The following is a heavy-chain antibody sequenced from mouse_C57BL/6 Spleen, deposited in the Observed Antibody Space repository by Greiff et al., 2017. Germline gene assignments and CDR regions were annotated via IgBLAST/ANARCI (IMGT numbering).Heavy chain of an antibody. CDR2: IDPETGGT. J-gene: IGHJ2*01. V-gene: IGHV1-15*01. Sequence: VQLQQSGAELVRPGASVTLSCKASGYTFTDYEMHWVKQTPVHGLEWIGAIDPETGGTAYNQKFKGKAILTADKSSSTAYMELRSLTSEGSAVYYCARSTTGTGDYWGQGTTLTVSS. D-gene: IGHD4-1*01. CDR1: GYTFTDYE. CDR3: ARSTTGTGDY.